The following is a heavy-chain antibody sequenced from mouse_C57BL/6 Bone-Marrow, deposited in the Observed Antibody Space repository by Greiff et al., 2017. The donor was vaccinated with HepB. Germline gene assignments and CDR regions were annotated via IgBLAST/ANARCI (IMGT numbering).Heavy chain of an antibody. CDR2: IWWDDDK. D-gene: IGHD1-1*01. CDR3: ARSIITTVVATDYAMDY. Sequence: QVTLKECGPGILQPSQTLSLTCSFSGFSLSTFGMGVGWIRQPSGKGLEWLAHIWWDDDKYYNPALKSRLTISKDTSKNQVFLKIANVDTADTATYYCARSIITTVVATDYAMDYWGQGTSVTVSS. CDR1: GFSLSTFGMG. J-gene: IGHJ4*01. V-gene: IGHV8-8*01.